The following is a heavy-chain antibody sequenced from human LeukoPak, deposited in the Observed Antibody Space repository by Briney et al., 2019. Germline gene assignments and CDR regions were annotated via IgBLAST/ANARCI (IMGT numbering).Heavy chain of an antibody. CDR2: INSDGSST. V-gene: IGHV3-74*01. D-gene: IGHD2-21*02. CDR1: GFTFSSYW. J-gene: IGHJ4*02. Sequence: GGSLRLSCAASGFTFSSYWMHWVRQAPGKGLVWVSRINSDGSSTSYADSVKGRFTISRDNAKNTLYLQMNSLRAEDTAVYYCARGPYCGGDCYVFDYWGQGTLVTVSS. CDR3: ARGPYCGGDCYVFDY.